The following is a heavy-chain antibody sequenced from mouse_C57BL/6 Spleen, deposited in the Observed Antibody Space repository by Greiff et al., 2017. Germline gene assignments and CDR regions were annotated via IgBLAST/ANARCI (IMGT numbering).Heavy chain of an antibody. J-gene: IGHJ2*01. Sequence: QVQLQQPGAELVMPGASVKLSCKASGYTFTSYWMHWVKQRPGQGLEWIGEIDPSDSYTNYNQKFKGKSTLTVDKSSSTAYMQLSSLTSEDSAVYYCVCSSTTVARDYWGQGTTLTVSS. D-gene: IGHD1-1*01. V-gene: IGHV1-69*01. CDR1: GYTFTSYW. CDR2: IDPSDSYT. CDR3: VCSSTTVARDY.